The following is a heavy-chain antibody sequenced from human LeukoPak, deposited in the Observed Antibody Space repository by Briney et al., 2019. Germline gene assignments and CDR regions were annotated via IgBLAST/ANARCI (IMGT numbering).Heavy chain of an antibody. CDR3: ARVSKNGYSSSWYYSY. V-gene: IGHV1-2*02. D-gene: IGHD6-13*01. CDR2: INPNSGGT. Sequence: GASVKVSCKASGYTFTGYYMHWVRQAPGQGLEWMGWINPNSGGTNYAQKFQGRVTMTRDTSISTAYMELSRLRSDDTAVYYCARVSKNGYSSSWYYSYWGQGTLVTVSS. CDR1: GYTFTGYY. J-gene: IGHJ4*02.